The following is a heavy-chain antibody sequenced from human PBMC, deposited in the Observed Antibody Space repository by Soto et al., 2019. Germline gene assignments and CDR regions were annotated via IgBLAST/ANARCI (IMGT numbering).Heavy chain of an antibody. CDR3: AKDGGKDGYFGNWFDP. V-gene: IGHV1-3*01. Sequence: ASVKVSCKASGYTFSNFAMHWVRQAPGQRLEWMGWINAGNWNTKFSQKFQGRVTITADESTTTAYMELSSLRSDDTAVYYCAKDGGKDGYFGNWFDPWGQGTLVTVSS. CDR2: INAGNWNT. J-gene: IGHJ5*02. D-gene: IGHD5-12*01. CDR1: GYTFSNFA.